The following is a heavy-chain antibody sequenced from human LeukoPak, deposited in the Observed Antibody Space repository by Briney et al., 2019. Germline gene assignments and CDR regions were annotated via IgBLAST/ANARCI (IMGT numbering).Heavy chain of an antibody. J-gene: IGHJ4*02. Sequence: GGSLRLSCAASGFTFSSSWMSWVRQAPGKGLEWVANIKQDGSEKYYVDSVKGRFTISRDNAKNSLYLQMNSLRAEDTAVYYCARDKFGGTDYWGQGTLVTVSS. CDR1: GFTFSSSW. CDR2: IKQDGSEK. D-gene: IGHD3-16*01. V-gene: IGHV3-7*01. CDR3: ARDKFGGTDY.